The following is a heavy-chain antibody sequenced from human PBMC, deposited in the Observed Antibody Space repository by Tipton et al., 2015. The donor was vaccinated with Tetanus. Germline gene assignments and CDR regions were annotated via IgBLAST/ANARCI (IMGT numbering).Heavy chain of an antibody. CDR3: AKEGCSRCNGDSRFDI. CDR2: ISGTGKYI. J-gene: IGHJ3*02. V-gene: IGHV3-21*06. Sequence: SLRLSCAASGFSFSVFSINWVRQAPGKGLEWVSSISGTGKYIYYADSVKGRFTISRDNAKNSLSLEMNSLRADDTAVYYCAKEGCSRCNGDSRFDIWGQGTKVTVSS. D-gene: IGHD2-15*01. CDR1: GFSFSVFS.